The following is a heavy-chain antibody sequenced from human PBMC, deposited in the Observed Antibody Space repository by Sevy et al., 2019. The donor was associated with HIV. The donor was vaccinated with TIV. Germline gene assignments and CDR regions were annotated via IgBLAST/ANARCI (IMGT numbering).Heavy chain of an antibody. Sequence: SETLSLTCTVSGGSISSGRYYWGWIRQPAGKGLEWIGRFDTSGGTNYNPSLNSRVIISVDTSKNQFFLKRTSVTAADTAVYYCVYDSDQWGQGILVTVSS. CDR2: FDTSGGT. V-gene: IGHV4-61*02. J-gene: IGHJ4*02. D-gene: IGHD3-3*01. CDR1: GGSISSGRYY. CDR3: VYDSDQ.